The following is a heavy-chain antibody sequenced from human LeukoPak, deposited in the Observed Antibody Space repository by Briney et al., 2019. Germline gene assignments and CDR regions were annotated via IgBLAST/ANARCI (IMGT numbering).Heavy chain of an antibody. CDR2: ISSSGSTI. J-gene: IGHJ6*03. CDR1: GFTFSDYY. V-gene: IGHV3-11*01. D-gene: IGHD3-3*01. CDR3: ARAINDFWSGYLDYYYYYMDV. Sequence: KPGGSLRLSCAASGFTFSDYYMSWIRQAPGKGLEWVSYISSSGSTIYYADSVKGRFTISRDNAKNSLYLQMNSLRAEDTAVYYCARAINDFWSGYLDYYYYYMDVWGKGTTVTVSS.